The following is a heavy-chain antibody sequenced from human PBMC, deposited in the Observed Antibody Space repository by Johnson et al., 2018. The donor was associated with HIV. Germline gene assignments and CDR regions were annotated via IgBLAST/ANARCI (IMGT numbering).Heavy chain of an antibody. J-gene: IGHJ3*02. V-gene: IGHV3-9*01. CDR1: GFTFDDYV. D-gene: IGHD6-13*01. CDR2: ISWNSGRI. Sequence: VQLVESGGGLVQPGRYLRLSCAASGFTFDDYVMHWVRQAPGKGLEWVSGISWNSGRIGYADSVKGRFTISRDNAKNSLYLQMNSLRAEDTALYYCAKEEAAGPYDSFDIWGQGKVVTVSS. CDR3: AKEEAAGPYDSFDI.